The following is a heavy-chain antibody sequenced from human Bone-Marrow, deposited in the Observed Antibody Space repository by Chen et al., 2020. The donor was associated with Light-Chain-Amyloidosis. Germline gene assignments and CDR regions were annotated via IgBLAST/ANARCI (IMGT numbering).Heavy chain of an antibody. D-gene: IGHD5-12*01. CDR2: IYPDDSDA. V-gene: IGHV5-51*01. CDR1: GYTFPKYW. Sequence: GYTFPKYWIGWVRQMPGKGLEWMGVIYPDDSDARYSPSFEGQVTISADKSITTAYLQWRSLKASDTAMYYCARRRDGYNFDYWGQGTLVTVSS. CDR3: ARRRDGYNFDY. J-gene: IGHJ4*02.